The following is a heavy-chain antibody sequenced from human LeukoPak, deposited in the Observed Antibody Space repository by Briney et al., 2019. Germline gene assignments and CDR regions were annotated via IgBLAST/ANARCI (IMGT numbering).Heavy chain of an antibody. J-gene: IGHJ4*02. D-gene: IGHD3-10*01. V-gene: IGHV1-69*05. Sequence: GASVKVSCKASGGTFSSYAISWVRQAPGQGLEWMGGIIPIFGTANYAQKFQGRVTITTDESTSTAYMELSSLRSEDTAVYYCATSPGSGSYQNYWGQGTLVTVSS. CDR3: ATSPGSGSYQNY. CDR2: IIPIFGTA. CDR1: GGTFSSYA.